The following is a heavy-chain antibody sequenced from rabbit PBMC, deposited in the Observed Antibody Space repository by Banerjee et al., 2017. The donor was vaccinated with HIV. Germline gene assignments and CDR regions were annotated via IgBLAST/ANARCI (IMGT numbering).Heavy chain of an antibody. CDR1: GFTLSSSYY. Sequence: QEQLVESGGGLVQPEGSLTLTCKASGFTLSSSYYMCWVRQAPGKGLEWIGCIVAGSSGNTYHASWAKGRFTISKTSSTTVTLQMTSLTAADTATYFCARAGGFENYFNLWGPGTLVTVS. CDR2: IVAGSSGNT. D-gene: IGHD1-1*01. V-gene: IGHV1S45*01. CDR3: ARAGGFENYFNL. J-gene: IGHJ4*01.